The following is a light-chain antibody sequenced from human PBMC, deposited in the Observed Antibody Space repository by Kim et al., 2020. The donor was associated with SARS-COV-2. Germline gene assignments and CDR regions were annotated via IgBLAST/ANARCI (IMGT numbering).Light chain of an antibody. CDR1: QSVNSY. V-gene: IGKV3-11*01. CDR3: QHRSNWLYT. J-gene: IGKJ2*01. Sequence: TLFLSPGDTATLSGRASQSVNSYLAWFQQRPGQAPRLLIYDASNRATGIPARFSGSGSGTDFTLTISSLEPEDFAVYYCQHRSNWLYTFGPGTKLEI. CDR2: DAS.